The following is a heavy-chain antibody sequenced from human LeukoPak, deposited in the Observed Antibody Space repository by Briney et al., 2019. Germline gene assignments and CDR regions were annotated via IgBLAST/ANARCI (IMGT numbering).Heavy chain of an antibody. J-gene: IGHJ4*02. Sequence: ASVKVSCKASGYTFTGYYMHWVRQAPGQGLEWMGWINPNSGGTNYAQKFQGRVTVTRDTSISTAYMELSRLRSDDTAVYYCATGRYFDWLLGNYFDYWGQGTLVTVSS. CDR3: ATGRYFDWLLGNYFDY. CDR1: GYTFTGYY. D-gene: IGHD3-9*01. V-gene: IGHV1-2*02. CDR2: INPNSGGT.